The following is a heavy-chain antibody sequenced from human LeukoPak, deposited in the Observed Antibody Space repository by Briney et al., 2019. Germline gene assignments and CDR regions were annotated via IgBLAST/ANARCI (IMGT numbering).Heavy chain of an antibody. D-gene: IGHD6-13*01. CDR1: GFSFSDYS. Sequence: PGGSLRLPCAASGFSFSDYSVTCVRQAPGKGLEWVSSISRSSTYIYYADSVKGRFTISRDNAKNSLYLQMNSLKAEDTAVYYCARIATAGSYFDYWGQGTLVTVSS. J-gene: IGHJ4*02. V-gene: IGHV3-21*01. CDR3: ARIATAGSYFDY. CDR2: ISRSSTYI.